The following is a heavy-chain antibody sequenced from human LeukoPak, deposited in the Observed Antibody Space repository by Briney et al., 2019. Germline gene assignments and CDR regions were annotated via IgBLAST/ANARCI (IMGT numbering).Heavy chain of an antibody. CDR1: GFTFSSYA. D-gene: IGHD2-15*01. CDR3: ARSVAASRDY. J-gene: IGHJ4*02. V-gene: IGHV3-20*04. CDR2: INWNGGST. Sequence: GGSLRLSCAPSGFTFSSYAMSWVRQAPGKGLEWVSGINWNGGSTGYADSVKGRFTISRDNAKNSLYLQMNSLRAEDTALYYCARSVAASRDYWGQGTLVTVSS.